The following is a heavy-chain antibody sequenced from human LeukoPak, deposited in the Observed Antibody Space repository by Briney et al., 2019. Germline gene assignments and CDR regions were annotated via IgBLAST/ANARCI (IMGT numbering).Heavy chain of an antibody. CDR1: GGSFSGYY. J-gene: IGHJ4*02. CDR3: ATMVQGVYTYFGS. V-gene: IGHV4-34*01. CDR2: INHSGST. Sequence: PSETLSLTCAVYGGSFSGYYWSWIRQPPGKGLEWIGEINHSGSTNYNPSLKSRVTISVDTSKNQFSLKLTSVTAADTAVYYCATMVQGVYTYFGSWGQGNLVAVSP. D-gene: IGHD3-10*01.